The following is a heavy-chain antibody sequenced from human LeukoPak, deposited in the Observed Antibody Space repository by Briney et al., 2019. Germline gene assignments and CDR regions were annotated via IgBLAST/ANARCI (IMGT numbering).Heavy chain of an antibody. CDR1: GYSFTNYW. CDR2: INPGDSDT. V-gene: IGHV5-51*01. D-gene: IGHD3-22*01. CDR3: ARPDSTGYYTD. J-gene: IGHJ4*02. Sequence: GESLKISCKASGYSFTNYWIAWVRPMTGKCPEWMAIINPGDSDTRYSPSFQGQVTISADKSINTAYLQWSSLKASDTAIYYCARPDSTGYYTDWGQGTLVTVSS.